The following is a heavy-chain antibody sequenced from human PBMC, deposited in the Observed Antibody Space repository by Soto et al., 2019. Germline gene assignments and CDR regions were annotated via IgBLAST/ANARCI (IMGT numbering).Heavy chain of an antibody. Sequence: GGSLRLSCAASGFTFSDYYMSWIRQAPGKGLEWVSYISSSGSTIYYADSVKGRFTISRDNAKNSLYLQMNSLRAEDTAVYYCARDRWENYYETNWFDPLGQGTLVTVSS. V-gene: IGHV3-11*01. CDR1: GFTFSDYY. D-gene: IGHD3-22*01. CDR2: ISSSGSTI. CDR3: ARDRWENYYETNWFDP. J-gene: IGHJ5*02.